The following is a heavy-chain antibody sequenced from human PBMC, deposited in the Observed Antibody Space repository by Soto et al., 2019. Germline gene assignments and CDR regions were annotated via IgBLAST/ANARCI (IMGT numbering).Heavy chain of an antibody. CDR1: GGSIISYY. CDR3: GRGYCAGGTGYRFNFDN. V-gene: IGHV4-59*01. CDR2: IYYSGST. J-gene: IGHJ4*02. D-gene: IGHD2-8*02. Sequence: SETLSLTCTVSGGSIISYYWSWIRQPPGKGLEWIGYIYYSGSTNYNPSLKSRVTISVDTSKNQFSLKLSSVTAADTSVYYCGRGYCAGGTGYRFNFDNWGQGTLVTVS.